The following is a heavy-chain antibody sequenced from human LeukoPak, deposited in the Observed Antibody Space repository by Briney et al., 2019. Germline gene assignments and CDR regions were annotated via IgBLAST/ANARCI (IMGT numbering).Heavy chain of an antibody. CDR3: TTAVTDSSAWLTY. CDR2: ISASGDRT. CDR1: GFTFSTYA. V-gene: IGHV3-23*01. Sequence: PGGSLRLSCAASGFTFSTYAMSWVRQAPGKGLQWVSAISASGDRTYYADSVKGRFTTSRDNSKDTLYLQMNSLRAEDTAVYYCTTAVTDSSAWLTYWGQGTLVAVSS. D-gene: IGHD6-19*01. J-gene: IGHJ4*02.